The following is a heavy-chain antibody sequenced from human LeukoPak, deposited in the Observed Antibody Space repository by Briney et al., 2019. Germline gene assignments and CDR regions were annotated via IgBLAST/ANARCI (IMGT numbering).Heavy chain of an antibody. V-gene: IGHV1-18*01. J-gene: IGHJ5*02. CDR2: ISAYNGDT. D-gene: IGHD2-2*01. Sequence: ASVKVSCKASGYTYTSYGISWVRQAPGQGLEWMGRISAYNGDTHYAQKFQGRVTMTTETSTSTAYMELSSLRSEDTAVYYCARGVTGRYCSTTSCHWRGWFDPWGQGTLVTVSS. CDR1: GYTYTSYG. CDR3: ARGVTGRYCSTTSCHWRGWFDP.